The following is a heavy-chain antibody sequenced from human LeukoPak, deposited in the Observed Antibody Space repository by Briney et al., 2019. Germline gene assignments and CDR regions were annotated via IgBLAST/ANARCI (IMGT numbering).Heavy chain of an antibody. CDR2: ITAGGGST. CDR3: AKDLPGITIFGALHY. D-gene: IGHD3-3*01. V-gene: IGHV3-23*01. J-gene: IGHJ4*02. Sequence: PGGSLRLSCAASGLTFSDCVMSWLRQAPGKGLEWVSTITAGGGSTYYGDSVKGRFTISRDNSKNTLYLELNSLRADDTAVYYCAKDLPGITIFGALHYWGQGALVTVS. CDR1: GLTFSDCV.